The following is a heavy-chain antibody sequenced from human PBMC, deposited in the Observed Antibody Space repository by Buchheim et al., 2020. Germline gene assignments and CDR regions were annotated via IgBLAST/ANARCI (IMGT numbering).Heavy chain of an antibody. Sequence: EVQLLESGGGLAQPGGSLRLSCAASGFTFGTYAMNWVRQAPGKGLEWLSVIVGGGSGIHYADAVKGRFTISRDNSKNILYLQMNSLRAEDTAVYYCAKGRAISSSSGYGLFDYWGQGTL. CDR3: AKGRAISSSSGYGLFDY. CDR2: IVGGGSGI. CDR1: GFTFGTYA. D-gene: IGHD3-22*01. J-gene: IGHJ4*02. V-gene: IGHV3-23*01.